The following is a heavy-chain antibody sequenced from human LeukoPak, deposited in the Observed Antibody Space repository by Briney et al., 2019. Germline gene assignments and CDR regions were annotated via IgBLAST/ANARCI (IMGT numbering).Heavy chain of an antibody. V-gene: IGHV4-61*02. CDR1: GGSISSGSHY. CDR2: IYTSGIT. CDR3: ARGTSTGAGFDY. J-gene: IGHJ4*02. Sequence: TSETLSLTCTVSGGSISSGSHYWSWIRQPAGKGLEWIGRIYTSGITNYNPSLKSRVTISVDTSKNQFSLKLSSVTAADTAVYYCARGTSTGAGFDYWGQGTLVTVSS. D-gene: IGHD1-14*01.